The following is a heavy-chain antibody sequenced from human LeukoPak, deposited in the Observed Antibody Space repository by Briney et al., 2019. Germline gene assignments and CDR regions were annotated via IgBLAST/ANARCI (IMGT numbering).Heavy chain of an antibody. Sequence: PSETLSLTCTVSGGSISSYYWSWIRQPPGKGLEWIGYIYYSGSTNYNPSLKSRVTISVDTSKNQFSLKLSSVTAADTAVYYCARGGEYCSSTSCYGRFDYWGQGTLVTVSS. CDR1: GGSISSYY. CDR3: ARGGEYCSSTSCYGRFDY. D-gene: IGHD2-2*01. J-gene: IGHJ4*02. V-gene: IGHV4-59*08. CDR2: IYYSGST.